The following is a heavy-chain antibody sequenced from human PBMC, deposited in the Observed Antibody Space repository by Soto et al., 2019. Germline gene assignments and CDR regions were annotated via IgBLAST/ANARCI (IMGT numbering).Heavy chain of an antibody. CDR3: ARVPELTIFGVVINGYGMDI. D-gene: IGHD3-3*01. CDR2: TYYRSKWYN. V-gene: IGHV6-1*01. Sequence: SQTLSLTCAISGDSVSSHSAAWNCIKQSPSRGLEWLGRTYYRSKWYNDYAVSVKSRITINPDTSKNQFSLQLNSVTPEDTAVYYCARVPELTIFGVVINGYGMDIWGQGTTVTVSS. J-gene: IGHJ6*02. CDR1: GDSVSSHSAA.